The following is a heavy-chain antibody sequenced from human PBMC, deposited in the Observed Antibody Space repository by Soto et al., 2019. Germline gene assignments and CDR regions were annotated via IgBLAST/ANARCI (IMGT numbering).Heavy chain of an antibody. CDR2: ISSSSSYI. Sequence: GGSLRLSCAASGFTFSSYSMNWVRQAPGKGLEWVSSISSSSSYIYYADSVKGRFTISRDNAKNSLYLQMNSLRAEDTAVYYCARDRAIVGATISYHWGQGTLVTVSS. CDR3: ARDRAIVGATISYH. D-gene: IGHD1-26*01. J-gene: IGHJ5*02. V-gene: IGHV3-21*01. CDR1: GFTFSSYS.